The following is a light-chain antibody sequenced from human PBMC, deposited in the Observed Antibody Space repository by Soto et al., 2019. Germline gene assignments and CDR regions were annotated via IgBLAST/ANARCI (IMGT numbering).Light chain of an antibody. CDR1: QSVSSY. CDR3: QQRSNWPLLT. Sequence: EIVLTQSPATLSLSPGERATRSCRASQSVSSYLAWYQQKPGQAPRLLIYDASNRATGIPARFSGSGSGTEFPLTISMLEPEDFAVYYCQQRSNWPLLTFGGGTKVKIK. CDR2: DAS. J-gene: IGKJ4*01. V-gene: IGKV3-11*01.